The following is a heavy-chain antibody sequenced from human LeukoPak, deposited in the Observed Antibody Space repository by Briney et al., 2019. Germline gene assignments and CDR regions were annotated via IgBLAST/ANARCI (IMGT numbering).Heavy chain of an antibody. CDR1: GGSISSSSYY. Sequence: SETLFLTCTVSGGSISSSSYYWGWIRQPPGKGLEWIGSISNSGSTYYNPSLKSRVTISVDTSKSRFSLNLSSVTAADTAVYYCARGVRLTSFDYWGQGTLVTVSS. J-gene: IGHJ4*02. CDR3: ARGVRLTSFDY. V-gene: IGHV4-39*07. CDR2: ISNSGST. D-gene: IGHD1-14*01.